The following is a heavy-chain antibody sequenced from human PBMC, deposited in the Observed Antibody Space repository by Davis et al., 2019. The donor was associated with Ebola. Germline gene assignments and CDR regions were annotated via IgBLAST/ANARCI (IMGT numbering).Heavy chain of an antibody. V-gene: IGHV3-30*04. CDR2: IWYDGSRK. CDR3: AIPDCSGANCYSVYIKN. D-gene: IGHD2-15*01. J-gene: IGHJ4*02. CDR1: GFTFSAHT. Sequence: GGSLRLSCSASGFTFSAHTMHWVRQAPDKGLEWVAVIWYDGSRKYYGDSVKGRFTISRDNSNNLLYLQMNSLRAEDTAVYYCAIPDCSGANCYSVYIKNWGQGTLVTVSS.